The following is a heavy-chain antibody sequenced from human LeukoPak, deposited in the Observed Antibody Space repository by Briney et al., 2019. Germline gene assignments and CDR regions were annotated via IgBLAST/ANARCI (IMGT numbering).Heavy chain of an antibody. CDR2: ISWNSGSI. Sequence: GGSLRLSCAASGFTFDDYAMHWVRQAPGKGLEWVSGISWNSGSIGYADSVKGRFTISRDNAKNSLYLQMNSLRADDTAVYYCARDSSGPAFWGQGTPVTVSS. V-gene: IGHV3-9*01. J-gene: IGHJ4*02. D-gene: IGHD6-19*01. CDR3: ARDSSGPAF. CDR1: GFTFDDYA.